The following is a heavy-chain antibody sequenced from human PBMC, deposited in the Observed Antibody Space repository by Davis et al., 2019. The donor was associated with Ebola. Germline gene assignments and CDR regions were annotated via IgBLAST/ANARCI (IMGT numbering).Heavy chain of an antibody. J-gene: IGHJ4*02. D-gene: IGHD7-27*01. CDR1: GFTFTGYY. Sequence: ASVKVSCKASGFTFTGYYMHWVRQAPGQGLEWMGLINPSIGNTSLAQRFQGRLTLTRDTSTNTVHMDLSGLKSDDTAIYYCASGEFVDFWGQGTLLTVSS. V-gene: IGHV1-46*01. CDR3: ASGEFVDF. CDR2: INPSIGNT.